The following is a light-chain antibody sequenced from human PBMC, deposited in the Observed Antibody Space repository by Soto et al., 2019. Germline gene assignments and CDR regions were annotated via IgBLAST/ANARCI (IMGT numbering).Light chain of an antibody. CDR1: QSISFS. CDR3: QQYDRYPWT. V-gene: IGKV1-5*01. J-gene: IGKJ1*01. Sequence: DIQMTQSPSTLSAFVGDRVTITCRGSQSISFSLAWYQQKAGKAPKLLIYAASSLQSGVPSRFSGSGSGTEFTLTISSLQPDDFATYDCQQYDRYPWTFGQGTEVEIK. CDR2: AAS.